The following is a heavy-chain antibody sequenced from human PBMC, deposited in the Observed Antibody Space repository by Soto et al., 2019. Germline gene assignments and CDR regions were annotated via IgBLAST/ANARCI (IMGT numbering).Heavy chain of an antibody. Sequence: PGGSLRRSCSASGFTFSSYGMHWVRQAPCKGLEWVAVILYDGSKKYYADSVKGRFTISRDNSKNTLYLQMSSLRAEDTALYYCVKDGSSGWPYFDDMDVWGQGTTVTVSS. CDR3: VKDGSSGWPYFDDMDV. CDR2: ILYDGSKK. D-gene: IGHD6-19*01. V-gene: IGHV3-30*18. CDR1: GFTFSSYG. J-gene: IGHJ6*02.